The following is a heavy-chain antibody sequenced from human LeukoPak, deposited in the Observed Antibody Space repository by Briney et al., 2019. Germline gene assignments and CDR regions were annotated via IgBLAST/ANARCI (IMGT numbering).Heavy chain of an antibody. Sequence: SVKVSCKASGGTFSSYAISWVRQAPGQGLEWMGRIIPIFGTANYARKFQGRVTITTDESTSTAYMELSGLRSEDTAVYYCARGYGDYEERFDPWGQGTLVTVSS. V-gene: IGHV1-69*05. CDR2: IIPIFGTA. CDR1: GGTFSSYA. CDR3: ARGYGDYEERFDP. D-gene: IGHD4-17*01. J-gene: IGHJ5*02.